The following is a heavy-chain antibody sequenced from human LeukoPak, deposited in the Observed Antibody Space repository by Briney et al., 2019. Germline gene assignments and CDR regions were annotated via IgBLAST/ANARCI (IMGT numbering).Heavy chain of an antibody. CDR3: ANRHDSSGYFFNY. Sequence: PGGSLRLSCAASGFTFSVYFMGWVRQAPGKGLEWVSSVSESGSNRYYADSVKGRFSISRDNSKNMLYLQMGSLRAEDTATYYCANRHDSSGYFFNYWGQGTLVTVSS. V-gene: IGHV3-23*01. D-gene: IGHD3-22*01. CDR2: VSESGSNR. CDR1: GFTFSVYF. J-gene: IGHJ4*02.